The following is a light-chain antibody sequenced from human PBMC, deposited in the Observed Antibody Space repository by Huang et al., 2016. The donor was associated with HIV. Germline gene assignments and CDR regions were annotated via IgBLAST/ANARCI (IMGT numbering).Light chain of an antibody. CDR1: QSVSSY. V-gene: IGKV3-11*01. CDR2: DAS. J-gene: IGKJ3*01. CDR3: QQRSNWPPVFT. Sequence: EIVLTHSPATLSLSPGERATLSCRASQSVSSYLAWYQQKPGQAPRLLIYDASNRATGIPARFSGSGSGTDFTLTISSREPEDFAVYYCQQRSNWPPVFTFGPGTKVDIK.